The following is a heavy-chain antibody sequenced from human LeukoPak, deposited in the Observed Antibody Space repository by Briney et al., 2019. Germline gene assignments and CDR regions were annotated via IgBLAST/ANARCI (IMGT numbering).Heavy chain of an antibody. CDR1: GFTFSSYG. V-gene: IGHV3-23*01. Sequence: PGRSLRLSCAASGFTFSSYGMHWVRQAPGKGLEWVSAISGSGGSTYYADSVKGRFTTSRDNSKNTLYLQMNSLRAEDTAVYYCGEGWYAYYFDYWGQGTLVTVSS. CDR3: GEGWYAYYFDY. D-gene: IGHD6-13*01. CDR2: ISGSGGST. J-gene: IGHJ4*02.